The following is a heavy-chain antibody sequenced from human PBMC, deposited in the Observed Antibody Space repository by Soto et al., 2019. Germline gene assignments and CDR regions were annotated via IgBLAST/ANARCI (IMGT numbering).Heavy chain of an antibody. CDR2: IICFSGST. Sequence: EGSLRLSCAACGLNFRSYDMSWVRQDPGKGLDWVSAIICFSGSTYYADSVKGRFTISTDNSNNTLYLQMNSLRAEDTAVYYCAKEWELLPSPFDYWGQGTLVTVSS. CDR3: AKEWELLPSPFDY. D-gene: IGHD1-26*01. CDR1: GLNFRSYD. V-gene: IGHV3-23*01. J-gene: IGHJ4*02.